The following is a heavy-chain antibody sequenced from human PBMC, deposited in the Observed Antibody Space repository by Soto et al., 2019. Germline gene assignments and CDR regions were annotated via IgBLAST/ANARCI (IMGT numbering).Heavy chain of an antibody. D-gene: IGHD3-22*01. Sequence: SETLSLTCTVSGGSISSSSYYWGWIRQPPGKGLEWIGSIYYSGSTYYNPSLKSRVTISVDTSKNQFSLKLSSVTAADTAVYYCARGSSGYHPWGQGTLVKVSS. J-gene: IGHJ5*02. CDR1: GGSISSSSYY. CDR2: IYYSGST. V-gene: IGHV4-39*01. CDR3: ARGSSGYHP.